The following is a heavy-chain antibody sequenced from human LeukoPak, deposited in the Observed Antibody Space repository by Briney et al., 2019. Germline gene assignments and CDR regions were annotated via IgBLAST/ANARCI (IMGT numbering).Heavy chain of an antibody. V-gene: IGHV4-34*01. Sequence: PSETLSLTCAVYGGSFSGYYWIWIRQPPGKGLEWIGEINHSGSTNYNPSLKSRVTISVDTSKNQFSLKLSSVTAADTAVYYCARGPGIAADGGDSRPPLDHWGQGTLVTVSS. CDR2: INHSGST. D-gene: IGHD6-13*01. CDR3: ARGPGIAADGGDSRPPLDH. J-gene: IGHJ4*02. CDR1: GGSFSGYY.